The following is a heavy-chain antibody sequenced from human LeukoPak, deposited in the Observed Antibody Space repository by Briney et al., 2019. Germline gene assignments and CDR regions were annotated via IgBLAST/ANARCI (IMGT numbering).Heavy chain of an antibody. CDR2: IKTNTGNP. CDR3: ARQAYCYDSSGYREPIDY. D-gene: IGHD3-22*01. CDR1: GYTLSNYA. Sequence: EASVKVSCKASGYTLSNYAMNWVRPAPGQGLRWMEWIKTNTGNPTYAQGFTGRFVFSLDTSVSTAYLQISSLKAEDTAVYYCARQAYCYDSSGYREPIDYWGQGTLVTVSS. J-gene: IGHJ4*02. V-gene: IGHV7-4-1*02.